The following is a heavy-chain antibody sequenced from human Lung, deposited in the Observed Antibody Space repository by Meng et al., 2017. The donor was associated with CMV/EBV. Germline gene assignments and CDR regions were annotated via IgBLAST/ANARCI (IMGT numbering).Heavy chain of an antibody. Sequence: FCSYGFNWVRQAPGKGLEWVAGISYDGSKNFYADSVKGRFIISRDNSNSKLFLQMNNLRSEDTAMYYCARDRGDRRGSYVRNWFDPWGQGTLVTVPS. D-gene: IGHD3-10*01. J-gene: IGHJ5*02. V-gene: IGHV3-30*04. CDR1: FCSYG. CDR3: ARDRGDRRGSYVRNWFDP. CDR2: ISYDGSKN.